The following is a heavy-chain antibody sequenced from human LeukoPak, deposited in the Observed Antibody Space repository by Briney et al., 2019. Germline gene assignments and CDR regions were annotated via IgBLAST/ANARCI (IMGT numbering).Heavy chain of an antibody. CDR3: ARASGWYLGNWFDP. J-gene: IGHJ5*02. CDR2: INHSGST. V-gene: IGHV4-34*01. Sequence: PSETLSLTCAVYGGSFSGYYWSWIRQPPGKGLEWIGEINHSGSTNYNPSLKSRVTMSVDTSKNQFSLKLSSVTAADTAVYYCARASGWYLGNWFDPWGQGTLVTVSS. D-gene: IGHD6-19*01. CDR1: GGSFSGYY.